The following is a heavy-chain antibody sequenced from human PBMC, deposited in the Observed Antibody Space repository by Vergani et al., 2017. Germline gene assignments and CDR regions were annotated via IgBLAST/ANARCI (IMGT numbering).Heavy chain of an antibody. D-gene: IGHD2-15*01. CDR3: ATAGAAYCRGASCYDFFEY. Sequence: QVQLVESGGGVVQPGRSLRLSCAASGVTFSSYGMHWVRQAPGKGLEWVAFTRYDGIVEYYGDSVRGRFTISRDNSKNTLYLQMNRLRPEDTAVYYCATAGAAYCRGASCYDFFEYWGQGTLVTVAS. J-gene: IGHJ4*02. V-gene: IGHV3-30*02. CDR1: GVTFSSYG. CDR2: TRYDGIVE.